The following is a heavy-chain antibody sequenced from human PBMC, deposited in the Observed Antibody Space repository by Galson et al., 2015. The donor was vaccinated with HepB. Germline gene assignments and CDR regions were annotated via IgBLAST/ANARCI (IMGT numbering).Heavy chain of an antibody. V-gene: IGHV1-46*01. CDR3: AGAAQFLGNYDY. J-gene: IGHJ4*02. CDR1: GYTFTSYY. Sequence: SVKVSCKASGYTFTSYYMHWVRQAPGQGLEWMGIINPSGGSTSYAQKFQGRVTMTRDTSTSTVYMELNSLRSEDTAVYYCAGAAQFLGNYDYWGQGTLVTVSS. D-gene: IGHD1-7*01. CDR2: INPSGGST.